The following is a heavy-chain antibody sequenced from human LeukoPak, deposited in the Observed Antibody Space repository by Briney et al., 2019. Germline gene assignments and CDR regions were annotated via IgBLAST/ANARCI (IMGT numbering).Heavy chain of an antibody. CDR2: ISYDGSNK. Sequence: GGSLRLSCAASGFTFSSYGMHWVRQAPGKGLEWVAVISYDGSNKYYADSVKGRFTISRDNSKNTLYLQMNSLRAEDTAVYYCAKSSDDSSGYYSVAWHDAFDIWGQGTMVTVSS. CDR3: AKSSDDSSGYYSVAWHDAFDI. D-gene: IGHD3-22*01. V-gene: IGHV3-30*18. CDR1: GFTFSSYG. J-gene: IGHJ3*02.